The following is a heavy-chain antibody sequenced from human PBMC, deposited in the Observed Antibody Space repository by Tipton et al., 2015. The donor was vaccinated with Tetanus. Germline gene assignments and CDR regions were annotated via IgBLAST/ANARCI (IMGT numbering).Heavy chain of an antibody. CDR1: GCTFTDYS. Sequence: SLRLSCAASGCTFTDYSLIWVRQAPGKGLEWVSSLGTTSGYIFYADSVKGRFTISRDDAKNSLFLQMSSLRAEDTAVYYCVRGPRLLLYYFDSWGQGTLVTVSS. V-gene: IGHV3-21*01. D-gene: IGHD2/OR15-2a*01. J-gene: IGHJ4*02. CDR3: VRGPRLLLYYFDS. CDR2: LGTTSGYI.